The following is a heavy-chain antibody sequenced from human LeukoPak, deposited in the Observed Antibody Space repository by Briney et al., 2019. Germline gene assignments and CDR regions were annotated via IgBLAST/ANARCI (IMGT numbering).Heavy chain of an antibody. CDR1: GFTFRDYG. CDR3: ARSLCYDTGCSFDN. Sequence: GGSLRLSCAASGFTFRDYGMNWVRQAPGKGLEWVAYISSSSGTIYYADSVRGRFTVSRDNAKNSLYLQLTSLRAADTAVYFCARSLCYDTGCSFDNWGQGTLVTVSS. J-gene: IGHJ4*02. V-gene: IGHV3-48*04. D-gene: IGHD3-3*01. CDR2: ISSSSGTI.